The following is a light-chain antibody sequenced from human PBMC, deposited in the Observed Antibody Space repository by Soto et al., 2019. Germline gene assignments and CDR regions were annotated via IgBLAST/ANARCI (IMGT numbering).Light chain of an antibody. Sequence: EIVLTQSPATLSLSPGERATLSCRASQSVSSYLAWYQQKPGQAPRLLIYDASNRATGIPARFSGSGSGTDFTLTISSLEPEYFVVYYCQQRSNWPTFGGGTKVEIK. V-gene: IGKV3-11*01. J-gene: IGKJ4*02. CDR3: QQRSNWPT. CDR2: DAS. CDR1: QSVSSY.